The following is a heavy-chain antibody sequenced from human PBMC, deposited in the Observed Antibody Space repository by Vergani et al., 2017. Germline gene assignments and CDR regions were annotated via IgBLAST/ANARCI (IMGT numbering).Heavy chain of an antibody. CDR2: IYHSGST. J-gene: IGHJ4*02. D-gene: IGHD6-19*01. V-gene: IGHV4-38-2*02. CDR1: GYFISSGYY. CDR3: AREGRGSGLYLGHDY. Sequence: QVQLQESGPGLVKPSETLSLTCTVSGYFISSGYYWGWIRQPPGKGLEWIGTIYHSGSTYYNPSLKSRVTISVDTSKNQFSLKLTSVTAADTAVYYCAREGRGSGLYLGHDYWGQGTLVTVSS.